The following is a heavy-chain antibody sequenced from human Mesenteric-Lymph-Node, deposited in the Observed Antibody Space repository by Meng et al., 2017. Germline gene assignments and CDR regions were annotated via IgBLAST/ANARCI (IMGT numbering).Heavy chain of an antibody. D-gene: IGHD6-19*01. CDR3: ARDIAEYSSGWYDY. CDR2: INTNTGNP. V-gene: IGHV7-4-1*02. CDR1: GYTFTSYG. J-gene: IGHJ4*02. Sequence: VQLGQLGAEVKKPGASVKVSCKASGYTFTSYGISWVRQAPGQGLEWMGWINTNTGNPTYAQGFTGRFVFSLDTSVSTAYLQISSLKAEDTAVYYCARDIAEYSSGWYDYWGQGTLVTVSS.